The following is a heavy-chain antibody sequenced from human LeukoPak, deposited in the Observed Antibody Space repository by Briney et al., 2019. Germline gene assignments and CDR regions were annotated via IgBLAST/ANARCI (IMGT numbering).Heavy chain of an antibody. CDR1: GFTFSSYW. Sequence: GGSLRLSCVASGFTFSSYWMHWVRHDPRKGLVWVSRINGDGRNINYADSVRGRFTISRDNAKNTLFLQMNTLRVEDTAVYYCTRDLMDYDVSTGLHHYYMDVWGQGTTVTVSS. CDR3: TRDLMDYDVSTGLHHYYMDV. J-gene: IGHJ6*02. CDR2: INGDGRNI. D-gene: IGHD3-9*01. V-gene: IGHV3-74*01.